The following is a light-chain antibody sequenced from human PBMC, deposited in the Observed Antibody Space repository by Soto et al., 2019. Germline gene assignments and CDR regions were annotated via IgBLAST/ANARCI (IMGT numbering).Light chain of an antibody. V-gene: IGKV2-30*01. CDR3: LQGTHRPLT. CDR2: QVS. CDR1: QSLVYSDGTTY. Sequence: DVVMIQSPPSLPVTLGQPASISCRSSQSLVYSDGTTYLNWLQQRPGQSPRRLIYQVSNRDPGVXDXXSGSGSGTDFTLKISRVEAEDVGVYYCLQGTHRPLTFGGGTKVEIK. J-gene: IGKJ4*01.